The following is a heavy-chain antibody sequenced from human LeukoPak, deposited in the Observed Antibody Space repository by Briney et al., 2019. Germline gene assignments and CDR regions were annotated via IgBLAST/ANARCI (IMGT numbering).Heavy chain of an antibody. CDR2: IRSKGYGGTT. D-gene: IGHD3-10*01. J-gene: IGHJ4*02. Sequence: PGGSLRLSCTASGFTFGDYAMTWVRQAPGKGLEWVGFIRSKGYGGTTEYAASVKGRFTISRDDSKSIAHLQMNSLKTEDTAVYYCTSLDLWFGELLGDYWGQGTLVTVSS. CDR3: TSLDLWFGELLGDY. V-gene: IGHV3-49*04. CDR1: GFTFGDYA.